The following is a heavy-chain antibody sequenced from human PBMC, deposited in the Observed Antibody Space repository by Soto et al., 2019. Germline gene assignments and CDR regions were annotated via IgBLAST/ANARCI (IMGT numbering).Heavy chain of an antibody. V-gene: IGHV3-74*01. Sequence: EVQLVESGGGLVQPGGSLRLSCAASGFTFSNFWMHWVRQAPGKGLVWVSRINADGSATTSADSVKGRFTISRDNAKNTVYLQMNSLRAEDTAMYYCASSKDQAYWGQGTLVTVSS. CDR2: INADGSAT. J-gene: IGHJ4*02. CDR3: ASSKDQAY. CDR1: GFTFSNFW.